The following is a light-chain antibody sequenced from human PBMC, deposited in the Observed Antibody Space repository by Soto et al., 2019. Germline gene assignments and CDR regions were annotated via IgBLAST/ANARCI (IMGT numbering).Light chain of an antibody. J-gene: IGLJ1*01. Sequence: QSALTQPPSASGSPGQSVTISCTGTSSDVGGYDYVSWYQQYPGKAPKLMFYEVSKRPSGVPDRFSGSKSGNTASLTVSGLQAEDEADYYCSSYTGSNNYVFGTGTKLTVL. V-gene: IGLV2-8*01. CDR3: SSYTGSNNYV. CDR1: SSDVGGYDY. CDR2: EVS.